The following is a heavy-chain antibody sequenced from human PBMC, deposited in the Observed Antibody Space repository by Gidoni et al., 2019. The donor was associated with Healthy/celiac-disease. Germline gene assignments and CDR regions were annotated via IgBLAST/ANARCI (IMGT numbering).Heavy chain of an antibody. D-gene: IGHD2-15*01. J-gene: IGHJ4*02. Sequence: QVQLVQSGAEVREPGASVKVSCKASGYTFTGYYVHWVRQAPGQGLEWMGWINPNSGGTNYAQKFQGRVTMTRDTSISSAYMELSRLRSDDTAVYYCARDPHTPPVDLDYWGQGTLVTVSS. CDR2: INPNSGGT. V-gene: IGHV1-2*02. CDR1: GYTFTGYY. CDR3: ARDPHTPPVDLDY.